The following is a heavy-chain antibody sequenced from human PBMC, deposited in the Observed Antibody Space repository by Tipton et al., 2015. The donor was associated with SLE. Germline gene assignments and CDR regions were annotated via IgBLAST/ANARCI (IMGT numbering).Heavy chain of an antibody. CDR3: ARGGESSRLPPSWYFDL. D-gene: IGHD3-10*01. CDR1: GFTFSSYS. CDR2: ISSSSSYI. J-gene: IGHJ2*01. V-gene: IGHV3-21*04. Sequence: SLRLSRAASGFTFSSYSMNWVRQAPGKGLEWVSSISSSSSYIYYADSVKGRFTISRDNAKNSLFLQMHTLTAEDTAIYYCARGGESSRLPPSWYFDLWGRGTLVTVSS.